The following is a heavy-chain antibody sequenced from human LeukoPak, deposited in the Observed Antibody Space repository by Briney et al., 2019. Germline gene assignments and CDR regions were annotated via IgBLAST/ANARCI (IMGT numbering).Heavy chain of an antibody. CDR2: IYYSGST. CDR1: GGSISSSSYY. J-gene: IGHJ4*02. CDR3: ARHPKHDSSGRNFDY. V-gene: IGHV4-39*01. Sequence: PSETLSLTCTVPGGSISSSSYYWGWIRQPPGKGLEWIGSIYYSGSTYYNPSLKSRVTISVDTSKNQFSLKLSSVTAADTAVYYCARHPKHDSSGRNFDYWGQGTLVTVSS. D-gene: IGHD3-22*01.